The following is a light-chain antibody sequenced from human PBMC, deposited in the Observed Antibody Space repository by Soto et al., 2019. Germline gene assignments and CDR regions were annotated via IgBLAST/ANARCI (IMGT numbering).Light chain of an antibody. CDR2: SNN. V-gene: IGLV1-40*01. J-gene: IGLJ2*01. CDR1: SSNIGAGYD. Sequence: QSVLTQPPSVSGAPGQRITISCTGSSSNIGAGYDVHWYQQFPGTAPKLLLYSNNNRPSGVPDRFSGSKPGTSASLAITGLRAEDEADYYCQSYDFSLSGSAVFGGGTKLTVL. CDR3: QSYDFSLSGSAV.